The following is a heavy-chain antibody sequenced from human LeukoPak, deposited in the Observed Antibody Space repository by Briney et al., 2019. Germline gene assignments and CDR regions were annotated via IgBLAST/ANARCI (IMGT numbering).Heavy chain of an antibody. CDR3: ARGGDSGSYGTFDY. CDR1: GGSISSYY. CDR2: IHYSGST. Sequence: SETLSLTCTVSGGSISSYYWSWIRQPPGKGLEWIGYIHYSGSTNYNPSLKSRVTISVDTSKNQFSLKLSSVTAADTAVYYCARGGDSGSYGTFDYWGQGTLVTVSS. J-gene: IGHJ4*02. V-gene: IGHV4-59*01. D-gene: IGHD1-26*01.